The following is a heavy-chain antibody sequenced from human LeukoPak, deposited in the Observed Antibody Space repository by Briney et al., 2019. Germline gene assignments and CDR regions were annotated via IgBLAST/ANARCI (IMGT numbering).Heavy chain of an antibody. J-gene: IGHJ4*02. CDR3: AKRGVEIRGLLVIGYHKETSYFDH. CDR2: ISGSGGST. D-gene: IGHD3-10*01. Sequence: GGSLRLSCAASGFTFSSYAMSWVRQAPGKGLEWVSAISGSGGSTYYAVSVKGRFTISRDNSKNTLYLQMNSLRAEDTAVYYCAKRGVEIRGLLVIGYHKETSYFDHWGQGTLVTVSS. V-gene: IGHV3-23*01. CDR1: GFTFSSYA.